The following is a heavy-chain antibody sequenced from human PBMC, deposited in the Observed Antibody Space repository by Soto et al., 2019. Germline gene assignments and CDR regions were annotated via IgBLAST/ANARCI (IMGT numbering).Heavy chain of an antibody. CDR3: ARAPYCTNGVCPGAFDI. V-gene: IGHV1-69*13. CDR2: IIPIFGTA. Sequence: ASVKVSCKVSGGTFSSYAISWVRQAPGQGLEWMGGIIPIFGTANYAQKFQGRVTITADESTSTAYMELSSLRSEDTAVYYCARAPYCTNGVCPGAFDIWGQGTMVTVSS. CDR1: GGTFSSYA. D-gene: IGHD2-8*01. J-gene: IGHJ3*02.